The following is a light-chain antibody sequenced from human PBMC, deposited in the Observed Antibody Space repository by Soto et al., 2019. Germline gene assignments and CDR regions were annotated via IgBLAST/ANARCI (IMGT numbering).Light chain of an antibody. CDR2: RNN. CDR1: SSNIGNNY. CDR3: AVWDASLNGPV. J-gene: IGLJ2*01. Sequence: QSVLTQPPSASGTPGQRVIISCSGSSSNIGNNYVYWYQRLPGTAPKLLIYRNNQRPSGVPDRFSGSKSGTSASLAISGLRSDDESDYYCAVWDASLNGPVLGGGTKLTVL. V-gene: IGLV1-47*01.